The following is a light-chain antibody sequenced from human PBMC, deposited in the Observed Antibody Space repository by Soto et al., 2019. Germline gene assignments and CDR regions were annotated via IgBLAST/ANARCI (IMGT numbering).Light chain of an antibody. J-gene: IGKJ5*01. CDR1: QSVSSY. V-gene: IGKV3-11*01. CDR3: QQYGSSLIT. CDR2: DAS. Sequence: IVLTQSPATLTFSLVERASLSCIASQSVSSYLAWYQQKPGHAPRLLIYDASNRASGIPARFSGSGSGTDFTLTISSLEPEDFAMYYCQQYGSSLITFGQGTRLEIK.